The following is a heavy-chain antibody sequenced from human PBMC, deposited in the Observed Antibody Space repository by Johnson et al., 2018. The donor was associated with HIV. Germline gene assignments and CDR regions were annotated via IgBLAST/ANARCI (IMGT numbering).Heavy chain of an antibody. J-gene: IGHJ3*02. CDR3: TTNFWSGFYPDAFDI. V-gene: IGHV3-15*01. D-gene: IGHD3-3*01. CDR1: GFTFSRYG. Sequence: VQLVESGGGVVQPGGSLRLSCAASGFTFSRYGMHWVRQAPGKGLEWVGRIKSKSDGGTTDYAAPVRGRFTISRDDSETTVYLQMNSLKTEDTAVYYCTTNFWSGFYPDAFDIWGQGTMVTVSS. CDR2: IKSKSDGGTT.